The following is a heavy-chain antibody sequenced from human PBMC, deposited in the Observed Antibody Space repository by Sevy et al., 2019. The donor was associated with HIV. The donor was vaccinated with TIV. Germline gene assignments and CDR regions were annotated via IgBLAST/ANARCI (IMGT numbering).Heavy chain of an antibody. Sequence: GGSLRLSCAASGFTFSDYYMSWIRQAPGKGLEWVSYISSSGSTIYYADSVKGRFTISRDNAKNSLYLQMNSLRAEDTAVYYCARTEGGKQQLVRLMAFDSWGQGTMVTVSS. V-gene: IGHV3-11*01. CDR2: ISSSGSTI. CDR3: ARTEGGKQQLVRLMAFDS. CDR1: GFTFSDYY. D-gene: IGHD6-13*01. J-gene: IGHJ3*02.